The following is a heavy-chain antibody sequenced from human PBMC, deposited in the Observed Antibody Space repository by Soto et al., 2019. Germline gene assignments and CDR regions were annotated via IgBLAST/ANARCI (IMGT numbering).Heavy chain of an antibody. CDR1: GYTFTGYY. CDR2: INPNSGGT. Sequence: ASVKVSCKASGYTFTGYYMHWVRQAPGQGLEWMGWINPNSGGTNYAQKFQGRVTMTRDTSISTAYMELSRLRSDDTAVYYCAREVVPAAMINWIDPWGQGTLVTVSS. CDR3: AREVVPAAMINWIDP. J-gene: IGHJ5*02. D-gene: IGHD2-2*01. V-gene: IGHV1-2*02.